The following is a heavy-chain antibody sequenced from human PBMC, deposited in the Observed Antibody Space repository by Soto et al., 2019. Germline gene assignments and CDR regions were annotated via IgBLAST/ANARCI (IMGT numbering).Heavy chain of an antibody. D-gene: IGHD6-19*01. CDR3: ARDLAVGLVDY. V-gene: IGHV1-18*01. J-gene: IGHJ4*02. CDR2: ISAYNGNT. CDR1: GYTFTSYG. Sequence: QVQLVQSGAEVKKPGASVKVSCKASGYTFTSYGISWVRQAPGQGLEWMGWISAYNGNTKYTQKLQGRVTMTTDTSQRTGYMELRSLRSDDTAVYYCARDLAVGLVDYWGQGTLVTVSS.